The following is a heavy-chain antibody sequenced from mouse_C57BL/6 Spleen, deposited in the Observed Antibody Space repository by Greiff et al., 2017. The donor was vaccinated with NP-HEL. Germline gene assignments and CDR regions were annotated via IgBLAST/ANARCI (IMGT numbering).Heavy chain of an antibody. CDR2: INPNYGNT. J-gene: IGHJ2*01. CDR3: ARAWLSNYWNYYDY. V-gene: IGHV1-39*01. CDR1: GYSFTDYN. D-gene: IGHD2-5*01. Sequence: EVQLQQSGPELVKPGASVKISCKASGYSFTDYNMNWVKQSHGKSLEWIGVINPNYGNTSYKQKVKGTATLTVAQSSSPAYMQLNSLTTEDSAVYYCARAWLSNYWNYYDYWGQGTTLTVSS.